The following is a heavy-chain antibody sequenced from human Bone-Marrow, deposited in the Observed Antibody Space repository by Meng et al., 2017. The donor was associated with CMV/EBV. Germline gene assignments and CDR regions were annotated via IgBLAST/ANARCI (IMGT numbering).Heavy chain of an antibody. CDR3: ARHRLGMSDILN. V-gene: IGHV4-61*01. J-gene: IGHJ4*02. CDR2: IYYSGST. CDR1: GGSVSSGSYY. Sequence: SETLSLTCTVSGGSVSSGSYYWSWIRQPPGKGLEWIGYIYYSGSTNYNPSLKSRVTVSVDTSKNQISLKLSSVTAADTAVYYCARHRLGMSDILNWGQGTLVTVSS. D-gene: IGHD3-9*01.